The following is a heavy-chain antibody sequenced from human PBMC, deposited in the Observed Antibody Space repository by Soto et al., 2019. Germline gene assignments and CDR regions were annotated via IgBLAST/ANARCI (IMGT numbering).Heavy chain of an antibody. V-gene: IGHV1-46*01. D-gene: IGHD6-19*01. CDR1: GYTFTSYY. J-gene: IGHJ6*02. Sequence: QVQLVQSGAEVKKPGASVKVSCKASGYTFTSYYMHWVRQAPGQGLEWMGIINPSGGSTSYAQKFQGRVTMTRDTSTSTVYMELSSLRSEDTAVYYCARDHRAGIAVARIHDYYYYGMDVWGQGTTVTVSS. CDR2: INPSGGST. CDR3: ARDHRAGIAVARIHDYYYYGMDV.